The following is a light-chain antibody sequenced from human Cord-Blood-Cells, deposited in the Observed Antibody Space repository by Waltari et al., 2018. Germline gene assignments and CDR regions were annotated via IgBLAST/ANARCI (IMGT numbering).Light chain of an antibody. CDR1: QGISSY. CDR2: AAS. V-gene: IGKV1-9*01. Sequence: DIQLTQSPSFLSASVGDRVTITCRASQGISSYLAGYQQKPGKAPKLLIYAASTLQSGVPSRFSGSGSGTEFTLTISSLQPEDFATYYCQQLNSYPPSTYGGGTKVENK. CDR3: QQLNSYPPST. J-gene: IGKJ4*01.